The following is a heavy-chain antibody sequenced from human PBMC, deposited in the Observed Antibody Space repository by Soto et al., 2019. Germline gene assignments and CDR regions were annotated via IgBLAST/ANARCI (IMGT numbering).Heavy chain of an antibody. CDR1: GGTFSSYA. V-gene: IGHV1-69*01. J-gene: IGHJ6*02. D-gene: IGHD3-3*01. CDR3: AEGRGGVVISSYYYGMDV. CDR2: IIPIFGTA. Sequence: QVQLVQSGAEVKKPGSSVKVSCKASGGTFSSYAISWVRQAPGQGLEWMGGIIPIFGTANYAQKFQGRVTIPADESTSKAYMELSSLRSEDTAVYYCAEGRGGVVISSYYYGMDVWGQGTTVTVSS.